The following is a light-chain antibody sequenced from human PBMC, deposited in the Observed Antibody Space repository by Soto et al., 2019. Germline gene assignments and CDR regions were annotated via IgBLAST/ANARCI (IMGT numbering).Light chain of an antibody. CDR2: AAS. CDR1: QSISSW. CDR3: QQDYSTLAT. V-gene: IGKV1-5*01. Sequence: DIQMTQSPSTLSASVGDRVTITCRASQSISSWLAWYQQKPGKAPKLLIYAASTLQSGVSSRFSGSGSGTEFTLTITGLQLEDFATYYCQQDYSTLATFGQGTRLEIK. J-gene: IGKJ5*01.